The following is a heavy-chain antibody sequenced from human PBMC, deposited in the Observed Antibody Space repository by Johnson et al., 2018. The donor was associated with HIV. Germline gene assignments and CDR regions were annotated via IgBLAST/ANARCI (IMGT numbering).Heavy chain of an antibody. CDR3: ARGGFDIVGGTIGWSAFDI. Sequence: QVRLVESGGGVVQPGRSLRLSCAASGFTFSAYGMHWVRQAPGQGLEWVAVILYAGSNKYYADSVKGRFTISRDNSKNTLYLQMNSLRVEDTAVYYCARGGFDIVGGTIGWSAFDIWGQGTMVTVAS. CDR2: ILYAGSNK. V-gene: IGHV3-30*03. CDR1: GFTFSAYG. J-gene: IGHJ3*02. D-gene: IGHD1-26*01.